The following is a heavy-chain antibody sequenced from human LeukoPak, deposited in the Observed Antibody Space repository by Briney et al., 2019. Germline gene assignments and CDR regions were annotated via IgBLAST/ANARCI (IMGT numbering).Heavy chain of an antibody. D-gene: IGHD6-19*01. Sequence: PGGSLRLSCAASGFTVSSNYMSWVRQAPGKGLEWVSVIYSGGSTYYADSVKGRFTISRDNSKNTLYLQMNSLRAEDTAVYYCARGGIAVATGAFDIWGQGTMVTVSS. CDR1: GFTVSSNY. CDR3: ARGGIAVATGAFDI. CDR2: IYSGGST. J-gene: IGHJ3*02. V-gene: IGHV3-53*01.